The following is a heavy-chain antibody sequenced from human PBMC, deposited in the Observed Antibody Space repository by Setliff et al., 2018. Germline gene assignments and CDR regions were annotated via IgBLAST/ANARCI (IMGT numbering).Heavy chain of an antibody. CDR3: AGEFYSFWSGYTDRQYYFYGMDV. V-gene: IGHV1-69*13. CDR1: GGTFSSYA. CDR2: IIPVFGTA. D-gene: IGHD3-3*01. J-gene: IGHJ6*02. Sequence: SVKVSCKASGGTFSSYAISWVRQAPGQGFEWMGGIIPVFGTADYAQKFQGGVTITADESTTTFYMEVSSLRSDDTAVYYCAGEFYSFWSGYTDRQYYFYGMDVWGQGTTVTVSS.